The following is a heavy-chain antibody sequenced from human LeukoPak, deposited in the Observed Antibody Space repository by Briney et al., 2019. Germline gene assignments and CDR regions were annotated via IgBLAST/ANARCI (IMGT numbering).Heavy chain of an antibody. CDR3: AKDRDDYVWGSYLGAFDI. V-gene: IGHV3-23*01. Sequence: GGSLRLSCAAPGFTFSSYAMSWVRQAPGKGLEWVSGISGSGGSTYYADSVKGRFTISRDNSKNTLYLQMNSLRAEDTAVFYCAKDRDDYVWGSYLGAFDIWGQGTMVTVSS. CDR2: ISGSGGST. J-gene: IGHJ3*02. D-gene: IGHD3-16*01. CDR1: GFTFSSYA.